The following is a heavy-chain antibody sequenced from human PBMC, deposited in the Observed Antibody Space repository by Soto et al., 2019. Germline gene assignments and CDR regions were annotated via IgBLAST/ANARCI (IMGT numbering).Heavy chain of an antibody. D-gene: IGHD6-19*01. CDR3: ARDEVAVAGTGGPHAFDI. V-gene: IGHV4-59*01. CDR2: IYYSGST. J-gene: IGHJ3*02. Sequence: QVQLQESGPGLVKPSETLSLTCTVSGGSISSYYWSWIRQPPGKGLEWIGYIYYSGSTNYNPSLKSRVTISVDTSKNQFSLKLSSVTAADTAVYYCARDEVAVAGTGGPHAFDIWGQGTMVTVSS. CDR1: GGSISSYY.